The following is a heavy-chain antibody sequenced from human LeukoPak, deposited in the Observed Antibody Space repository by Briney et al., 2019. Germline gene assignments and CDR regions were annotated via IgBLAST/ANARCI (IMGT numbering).Heavy chain of an antibody. CDR3: STEGLLLSWAFDY. CDR2: IKSKTDGGTT. J-gene: IGHJ4*02. Sequence: GGSLRLSCAASGFTFSNAWMSRVRQAPGKGLEWVGRIKSKTDGGTTDYAAPVKGRFTISRDDSKNTLYLQMSSLKTEDTAVYYCSTEGLLLSWAFDYWGQGTLVTVSS. V-gene: IGHV3-15*01. CDR1: GFTFSNAW. D-gene: IGHD2-15*01.